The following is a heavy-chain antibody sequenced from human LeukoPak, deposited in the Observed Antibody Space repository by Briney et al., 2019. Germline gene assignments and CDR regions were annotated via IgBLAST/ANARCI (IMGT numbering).Heavy chain of an antibody. CDR1: GGTFSSYA. CDR3: ARDFLGVLGAFDI. V-gene: IGHV7-4-1*02. D-gene: IGHD3-16*01. J-gene: IGHJ3*02. Sequence: ASVKVSCKASGGTFSSYAISWVRQAPGQGLEWMGWINTNTGNPTYAQGFTGRFVFSLDTSVSTAYLQISSLKAEDTAVYYCARDFLGVLGAFDIWGQGTMVAVSS. CDR2: INTNTGNP.